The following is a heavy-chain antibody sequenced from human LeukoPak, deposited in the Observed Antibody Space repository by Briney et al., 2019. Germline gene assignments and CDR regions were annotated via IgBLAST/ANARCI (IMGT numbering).Heavy chain of an antibody. J-gene: IGHJ4*02. Sequence: GASVKVSCKASGYTFTSYGISWVRQAPGQGLEWMGWISAYNGNTNYAQKLQGRVTMTTDTSTSTAYMELRSLRSDDTAVHYCARGHYYDSSGYYSSFDYWGRGTLVTVSS. D-gene: IGHD3-22*01. V-gene: IGHV1-18*01. CDR2: ISAYNGNT. CDR1: GYTFTSYG. CDR3: ARGHYYDSSGYYSSFDY.